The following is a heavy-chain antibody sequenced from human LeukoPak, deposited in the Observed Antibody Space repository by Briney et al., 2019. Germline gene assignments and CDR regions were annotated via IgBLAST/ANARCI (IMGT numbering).Heavy chain of an antibody. CDR2: VSGSGDNT. J-gene: IGHJ3*02. V-gene: IGHV3-23*01. CDR1: GFTFFTYT. CDR3: AKINIPDSWSGDPNDAFDI. Sequence: GGSLRLPCAASGFTFFTYTMSWVRQTPGRRLEWVSAVSGSGDNTYYGDYMKGRFTVSRDNSKNTLYLQVNSLSDEDTAIYYCAKINIPDSWSGDPNDAFDIWGQGTMVTVSS. D-gene: IGHD3-3*01.